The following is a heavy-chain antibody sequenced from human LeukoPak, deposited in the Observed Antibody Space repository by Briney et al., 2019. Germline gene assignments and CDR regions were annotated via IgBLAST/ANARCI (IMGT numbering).Heavy chain of an antibody. CDR2: ISSSSSTI. J-gene: IGHJ6*03. D-gene: IGHD3-22*01. CDR3: ARDPLYYYDSSGYGSSREYYYYYMDV. V-gene: IGHV3-48*01. CDR1: GFTFSSYS. Sequence: RGGSLRLSCAASGFTFSSYSMNRVRQAPGKGLEWVSYISSSSSTIYYADSVKGRFTISRDNAKNSLYLQMNSLRAEDTAVYYCARDPLYYYDSSGYGSSREYYYYYMDVWGKGTTATISS.